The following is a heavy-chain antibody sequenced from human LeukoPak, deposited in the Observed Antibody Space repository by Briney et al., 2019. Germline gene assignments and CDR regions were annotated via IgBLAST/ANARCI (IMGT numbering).Heavy chain of an antibody. Sequence: ASVKVSCKASGYTFTSYYMHWVRQAPGQGLEWMGIINPSGGSTSYAQKFQGRVTMTRDMSTSTVYMELSSLRSEDTAVYYCAVEFSSSWLDYWGQGTLVTVSS. D-gene: IGHD6-13*01. V-gene: IGHV1-46*01. J-gene: IGHJ4*02. CDR2: INPSGGST. CDR1: GYTFTSYY. CDR3: AVEFSSSWLDY.